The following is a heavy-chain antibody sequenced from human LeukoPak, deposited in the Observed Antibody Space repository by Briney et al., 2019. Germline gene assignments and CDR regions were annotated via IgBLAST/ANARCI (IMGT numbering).Heavy chain of an antibody. CDR3: ATLRIAAAGDDAFDI. D-gene: IGHD6-13*01. Sequence: ASVKVSCKASGGTFSSYAISWVRQAPGQGLEWMGGIIPIFGTANYAQKFQGRVTITADESTSTAYMELSSLRSEDTAVYYCATLRIAAAGDDAFDIWGQGTMVTVSS. CDR2: IIPIFGTA. CDR1: GGTFSSYA. J-gene: IGHJ3*02. V-gene: IGHV1-69*13.